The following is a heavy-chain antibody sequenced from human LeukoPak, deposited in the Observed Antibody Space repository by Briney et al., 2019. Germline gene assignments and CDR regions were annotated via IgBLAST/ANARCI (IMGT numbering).Heavy chain of an antibody. V-gene: IGHV1-3*01. CDR3: ARGAPMAYYYYGMDV. J-gene: IGHJ6*02. CDR1: GYTFTSYA. CDR2: INAGNGNT. D-gene: IGHD3-10*01. Sequence: ASVKVSCKASGYTFTSYAMHWVRQAPGRRLEWMGWINAGNGNTKYSQKFQGRVTITRDTSASTAYMELSSLRSEDTAVYYCARGAPMAYYYYGMDVWGQGTTVTVSS.